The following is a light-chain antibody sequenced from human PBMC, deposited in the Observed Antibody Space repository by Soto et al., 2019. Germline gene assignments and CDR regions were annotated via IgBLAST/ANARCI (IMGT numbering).Light chain of an antibody. Sequence: QSVLTQPASVSGSPGQSVTISCTGPRSDIGDSNFISWYQHSPGKAPRLLIYEVNNRPSGVSKRFSGSKAGNTASLTISGLLDDDEADYFCASFRSGTIRVFGSGTKVTVL. J-gene: IGLJ1*01. CDR3: ASFRSGTIRV. CDR1: RSDIGDSNF. V-gene: IGLV2-14*01. CDR2: EVN.